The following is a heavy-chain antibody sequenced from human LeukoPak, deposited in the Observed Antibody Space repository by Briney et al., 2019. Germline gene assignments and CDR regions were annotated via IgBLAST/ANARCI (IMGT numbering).Heavy chain of an antibody. CDR1: GYSFSSYW. Sequence: GESLKISCKGSGYSFSSYWIGWVRRMPGKGLDWMGIIYPGDSDTRYSPSFQGQVTISADKSISTAYLQWSSLKASDTALYFCARLSITNSLHLYYFDFWGQGTLVTVSS. J-gene: IGHJ4*02. V-gene: IGHV5-51*01. CDR2: IYPGDSDT. D-gene: IGHD1-20*01. CDR3: ARLSITNSLHLYYFDF.